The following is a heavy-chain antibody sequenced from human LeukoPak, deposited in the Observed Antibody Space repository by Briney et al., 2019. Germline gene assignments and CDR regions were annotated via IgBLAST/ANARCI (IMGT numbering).Heavy chain of an antibody. CDR2: FHYSGTT. CDR3: ARQVTYGYAYGYYFDF. Sequence: PSETLSLTYTVSGASISTSYYYWAWIRQPPGKGLEWIGNFHYSGTTYYNPSLKSRVAISIDTSKNQFFLRLSSVTAADTAVYYCARQVTYGYAYGYYFDFWGQGALVTVSS. CDR1: GASISTSYYY. D-gene: IGHD5-18*01. V-gene: IGHV4-39*01. J-gene: IGHJ4*02.